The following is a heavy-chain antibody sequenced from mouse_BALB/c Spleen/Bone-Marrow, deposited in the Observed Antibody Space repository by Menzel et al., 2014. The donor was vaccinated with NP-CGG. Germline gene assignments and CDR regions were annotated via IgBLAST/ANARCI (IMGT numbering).Heavy chain of an antibody. D-gene: IGHD1-1*01. V-gene: IGHV14-3*02. J-gene: IGHJ3*01. CDR1: GFNIKDTY. Sequence: EVQLQQSGAELVKPGASVKLSCTASGFNIKDTYMHWVKQRPEQGLEWIGRIDPANGNTKYDPKFQGKATITADTSSNTAYLQLSSLTSEDTAAYYCANYYFGGSIFAYWGQRALVTISA. CDR2: IDPANGNT. CDR3: ANYYFGGSIFAY.